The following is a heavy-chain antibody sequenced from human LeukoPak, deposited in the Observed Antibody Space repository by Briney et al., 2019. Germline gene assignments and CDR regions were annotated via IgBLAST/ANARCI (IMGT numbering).Heavy chain of an antibody. D-gene: IGHD6-13*01. V-gene: IGHV4-34*01. J-gene: IGHJ3*02. CDR2: INHSGST. CDR3: ARARLAAAEDAFDI. Sequence: SETLSLTCTVSGGSVSNYYWSWIRQPPGKGLEWIGEINHSGSTNYNPSLKSRITISVDTSKNQFSLKLSSVTAADTAVYYCARARLAAAEDAFDIWGQGTMVTVSS. CDR1: GGSVSNYY.